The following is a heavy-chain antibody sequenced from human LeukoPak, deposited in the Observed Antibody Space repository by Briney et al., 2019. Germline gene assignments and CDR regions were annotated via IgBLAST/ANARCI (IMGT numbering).Heavy chain of an antibody. CDR3: ARDGGRRPFDY. J-gene: IGHJ4*02. Sequence: SETLSPTCTVSGGSISNYYWSWIRQPAGKGLEWIGLIYTSGSTNYNPSLKSRVTMSVDTSKNQFSLKLGSVTAADTAVYYCARDGGRRPFDYWGQGTLVTVSS. V-gene: IGHV4-4*07. CDR2: IYTSGST. D-gene: IGHD2-15*01. CDR1: GGSISNYY.